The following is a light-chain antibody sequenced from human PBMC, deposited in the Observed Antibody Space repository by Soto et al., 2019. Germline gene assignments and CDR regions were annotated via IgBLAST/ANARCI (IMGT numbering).Light chain of an antibody. CDR2: DAS. CDR1: RSVSNY. V-gene: IGKV3-11*01. J-gene: IGKJ4*01. CDR3: HQRFSWPFP. Sequence: LTQSPCTLSLSPGERATLTCRASRSVSNYLAWYQQKPGQTPKLLIYDASKRATGTPARFTGSGSGTEFTLTISSLEPDDVLVYYCHQRFSWPFPFGGGTKVDIK.